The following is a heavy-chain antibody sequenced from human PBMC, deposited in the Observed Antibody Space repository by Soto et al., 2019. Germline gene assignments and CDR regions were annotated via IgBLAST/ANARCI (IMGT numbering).Heavy chain of an antibody. Sequence: SGKVSCRASGGTFSSYASSGVRQAPGQGLEWMGGIIPIFGTAKYAQKFQGRVTITEDESKSTAYMELSSLRSEDTAVYYCARGREGYEADSFEILAQGTMVT. J-gene: IGHJ3*02. CDR1: GGTFSSYA. D-gene: IGHD5-12*01. CDR2: IIPIFGTA. V-gene: IGHV1-69*13. CDR3: ARGREGYEADSFEI.